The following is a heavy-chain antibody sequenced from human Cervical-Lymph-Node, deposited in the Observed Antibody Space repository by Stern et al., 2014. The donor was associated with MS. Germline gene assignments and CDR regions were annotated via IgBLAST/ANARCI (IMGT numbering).Heavy chain of an antibody. V-gene: IGHV4-31*03. CDR3: ARVSYDFWSGYYAFDY. CDR1: GGSISSGGYY. J-gene: IGHJ4*02. Sequence: QVQLQESGPGLVKPSQTLSLTCTVSGGSISSGGYYWSWIRQHPGKGLEWIGDIYYSGSTYYNPSLKSRVTISVDTSKNQFSLKLSSVTAADTAVYYCARVSYDFWSGYYAFDYWGQGTLVTVSS. CDR2: IYYSGST. D-gene: IGHD3-3*01.